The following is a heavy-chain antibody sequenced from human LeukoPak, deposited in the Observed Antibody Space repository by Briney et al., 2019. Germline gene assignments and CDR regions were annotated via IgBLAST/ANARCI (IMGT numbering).Heavy chain of an antibody. D-gene: IGHD2-21*02. CDR3: ASETDPYYMDV. Sequence: SETLSLTCTVSGGSISSHYWSWIRQPAGEGLEWIGRIYTSGSTNYNPSLKSRVTMSVDTSKNQFSLKLSSVTAADTAVYYCASETDPYYMDVWGKGTTVTVSS. J-gene: IGHJ6*03. CDR1: GGSISSHY. V-gene: IGHV4-4*07. CDR2: IYTSGST.